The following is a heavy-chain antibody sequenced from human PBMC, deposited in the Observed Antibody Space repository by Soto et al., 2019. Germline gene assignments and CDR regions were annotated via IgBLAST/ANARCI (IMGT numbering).Heavy chain of an antibody. V-gene: IGHV4-59*01. J-gene: IGHJ5*02. CDR1: GGSISSYY. Sequence: TSETLSLTCTVSGGSISSYYWSWIRQPPGKGLERIGYIYYSGSTNYNPSLKSRVTISVDTSKNQFFLKLSSVTAADTAVFFCARVPNYYGSGSPPWFDPWGQGTLVTVSS. D-gene: IGHD3-10*01. CDR2: IYYSGST. CDR3: ARVPNYYGSGSPPWFDP.